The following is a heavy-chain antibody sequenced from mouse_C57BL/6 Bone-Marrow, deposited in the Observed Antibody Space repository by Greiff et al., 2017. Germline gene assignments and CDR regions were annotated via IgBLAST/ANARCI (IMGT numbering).Heavy chain of an antibody. CDR2: FYPGGGSI. J-gene: IGHJ4*01. D-gene: IGHD2-3*01. Sequence: VMLVESGAELVKPGASVKLSCKASGYTFTEYTIHWVKQRSGQGLEWIGWFYPGGGSIKYNEKFKDKATLTADKSSSTVYMELSRLTSEDSAVYFCARHGYDGYFFYAMDYWGQGTSVTVSS. CDR1: GYTFTEYT. V-gene: IGHV1-62-2*01. CDR3: ARHGYDGYFFYAMDY.